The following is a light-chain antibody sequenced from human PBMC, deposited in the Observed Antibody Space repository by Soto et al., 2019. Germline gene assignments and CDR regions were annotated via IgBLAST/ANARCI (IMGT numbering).Light chain of an antibody. CDR2: DDN. CDR3: QVWDRGNDHWV. J-gene: IGLJ3*02. CDR1: NIGGKR. Sequence: SYELTQPPSVSVAPGQTARITCGGNNIGGKRVHWYQQKPGQAPVLVVYDDNDRPSGIPERFSGSNSGNTATLTLSRVEAGDEADYYCQVWDRGNDHWVFGGGTKLTVL. V-gene: IGLV3-21*02.